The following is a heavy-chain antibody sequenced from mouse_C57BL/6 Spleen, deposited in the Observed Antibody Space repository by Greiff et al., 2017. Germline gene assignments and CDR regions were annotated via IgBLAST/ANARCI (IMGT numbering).Heavy chain of an antibody. V-gene: IGHV1-82*01. D-gene: IGHD2-14*01. CDR2: IYPGDGDT. CDR3: ARWGTGFAY. Sequence: VQLHQSGPELVKPGASVKISCKASGYAFSSSWMNWVKQRPGKGLEWIGRIYPGDGDTNYNGKFKGKATLTADKSSSTAYMQLSSLTSEDSAVYFCARWGTGFAYWGQGTLVTVSA. J-gene: IGHJ3*01. CDR1: GYAFSSSW.